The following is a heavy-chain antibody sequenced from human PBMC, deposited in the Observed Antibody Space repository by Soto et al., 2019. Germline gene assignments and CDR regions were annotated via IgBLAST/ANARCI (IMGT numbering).Heavy chain of an antibody. CDR3: AKEQDIVVVPAALAPFDP. D-gene: IGHD2-2*01. V-gene: IGHV3-30*18. CDR1: GFTFISYG. CDR2: ISYDGSNK. Sequence: GGSLRLSCAASGFTFISYGMHWVRQAPGKGLEWVAVISYDGSNKYYADSVKGRFTISRDNSKNTLYLQMNSLRAEDTAVYYCAKEQDIVVVPAALAPFDPWGQGTLVTVSS. J-gene: IGHJ5*02.